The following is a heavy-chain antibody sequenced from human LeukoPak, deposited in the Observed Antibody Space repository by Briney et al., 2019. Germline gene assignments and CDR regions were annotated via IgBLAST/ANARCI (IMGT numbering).Heavy chain of an antibody. CDR2: ISAYNGNT. Sequence: GASVKVSCKASGGTFSSYAISWVRQAPGQGLEWMGWISAYNGNTNYAQKLQGRVTMTTDTSTSTAYMELRSLRSDDTAVYYCARARFGEYDYWGQGTLVTVSS. V-gene: IGHV1-18*01. CDR3: ARARFGEYDY. D-gene: IGHD3-10*01. J-gene: IGHJ4*02. CDR1: GGTFSSYA.